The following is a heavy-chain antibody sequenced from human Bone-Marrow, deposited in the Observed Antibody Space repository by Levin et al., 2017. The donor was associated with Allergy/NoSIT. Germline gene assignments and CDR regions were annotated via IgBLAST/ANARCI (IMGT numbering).Heavy chain of an antibody. CDR1: GLTFDDFA. J-gene: IGHJ4*02. Sequence: ETLSLTCAASGLTFDDFAMQWFRQTPGKGLEWVSLISWDGISTYYADSVKGRFTISRDNRKNSLYLQMNSLRPEDTALYYCAIDLITFCGGDSISPPDYWGQGTLVTVSS. CDR2: ISWDGIST. D-gene: IGHD2-21*02. CDR3: AIDLITFCGGDSISPPDY. V-gene: IGHV3-43D*04.